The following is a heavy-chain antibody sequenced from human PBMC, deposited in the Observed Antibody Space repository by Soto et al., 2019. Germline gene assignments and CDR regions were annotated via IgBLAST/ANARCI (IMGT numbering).Heavy chain of an antibody. CDR3: AREASVRIPAAQHASFDS. V-gene: IGHV1-18*01. D-gene: IGHD2-2*01. Sequence: ASVKVSCKGFGYSFMKYGINWVRQAPGQGLEWVGWISPYSGYTHSAQKFHGRLTLTTDTAASTAYMELRILRSADTALYYCAREASVRIPAAQHASFDSWGQGTLVTVSS. CDR1: GYSFMKYG. J-gene: IGHJ4*02. CDR2: ISPYSGYT.